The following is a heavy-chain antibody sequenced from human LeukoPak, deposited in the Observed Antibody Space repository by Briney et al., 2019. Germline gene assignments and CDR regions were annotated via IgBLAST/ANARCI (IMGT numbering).Heavy chain of an antibody. J-gene: IGHJ6*02. CDR1: GFTFTNYG. CDR2: VSPNGRST. Sequence: GGSLRLSCAASGFTFTNYGMHWGRQAPGKGLEYVSAVSPNGRSTYYADSVKGRFTISRDNSKNTLYLQMSSLRAEDAAVYYCVKAIPATSGWSPYYYGMDVWGQGTTVTVSS. D-gene: IGHD6-19*01. CDR3: VKAIPATSGWSPYYYGMDV. V-gene: IGHV3-64D*06.